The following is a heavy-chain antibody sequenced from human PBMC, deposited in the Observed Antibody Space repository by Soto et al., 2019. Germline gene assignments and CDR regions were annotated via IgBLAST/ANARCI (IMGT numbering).Heavy chain of an antibody. J-gene: IGHJ4*01. D-gene: IGHD3-10*01. CDR1: GYIFTSYY. CDR3: SRVDPGETSPFDH. CDR2: INPFDGSR. V-gene: IGHV1-46*03. Sequence: GASVKVSCKASGYIFTSYYIHWVRQAPGQGLEWMGWINPFDGSRMFAQSFQGRVTMTRDTSTSTVYMEVSSLRSEDTAVYYCSRVDPGETSPFDHWGHGTLVTVSS.